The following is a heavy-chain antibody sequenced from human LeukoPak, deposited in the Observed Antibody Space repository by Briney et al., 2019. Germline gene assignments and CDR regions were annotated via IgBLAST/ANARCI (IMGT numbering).Heavy chain of an antibody. D-gene: IGHD3-9*01. CDR1: GGSISSYY. CDR2: IYYSGST. V-gene: IGHV4-59*12. J-gene: IGHJ3*02. CDR3: ARDYDILTGRGAFDI. Sequence: PSETLSLTCTVSGGSISSYYWSWIRQPPGKGLEWIGYIYYSGSTNYNPSLKSRVTISVDTSKNQFSLKLSSVTAADTAVYYCARDYDILTGRGAFDIWGQGTMVTVSS.